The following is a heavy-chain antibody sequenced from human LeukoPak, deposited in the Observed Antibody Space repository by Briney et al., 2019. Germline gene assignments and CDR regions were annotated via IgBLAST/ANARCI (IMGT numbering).Heavy chain of an antibody. Sequence: GRSLRLSCTASGFTFSNYGMHWVRQAPGKGLEWVAVISYDGSNEYYVDSVKGRFTISRDNSKNTLYLQMNSLRAEDTAVYYCAKGLGYCSSISCSFYFDYWGQGTLVTVS. V-gene: IGHV3-30*18. CDR1: GFTFSNYG. CDR2: ISYDGSNE. CDR3: AKGLGYCSSISCSFYFDY. J-gene: IGHJ4*02. D-gene: IGHD2-2*01.